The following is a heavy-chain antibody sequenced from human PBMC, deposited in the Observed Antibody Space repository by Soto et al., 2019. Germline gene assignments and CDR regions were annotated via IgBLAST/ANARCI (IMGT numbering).Heavy chain of an antibody. J-gene: IGHJ5*02. CDR1: GYTFTSYY. CDR2: INPSGGST. D-gene: IGHD6-13*01. Sequence: GASVKVSCKASGYTFTSYYMHWVRQAPGQGLEWMGIINPSGGSTSYAQKFQGRVTMTRDTSTSTVYMELSSLRSEDTAVYYCAREVASSWNKDSRVRGWFDPWGQGTLVTVSS. CDR3: AREVASSWNKDSRVRGWFDP. V-gene: IGHV1-46*01.